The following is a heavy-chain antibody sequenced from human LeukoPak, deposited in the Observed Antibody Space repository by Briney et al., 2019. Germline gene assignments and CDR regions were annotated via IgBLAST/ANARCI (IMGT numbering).Heavy chain of an antibody. Sequence: GGSLRLSCAASGFTFSSYGMSWVRQAPGKGPEWVTGISGSGGGTFYAGSVKGRFTISRDNSKNTLYLQMNSLRAEDTAVYYCAKVISGYSYQPFDYWGQGTLVTVSS. CDR3: AKVISGYSYQPFDY. CDR1: GFTFSSYG. D-gene: IGHD3-22*01. V-gene: IGHV3-23*01. CDR2: ISGSGGGT. J-gene: IGHJ4*02.